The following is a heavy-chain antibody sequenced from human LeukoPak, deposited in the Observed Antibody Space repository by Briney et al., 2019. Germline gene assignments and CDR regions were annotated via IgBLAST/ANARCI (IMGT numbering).Heavy chain of an antibody. CDR2: ISSSSSYI. CDR3: ARTYSGSYLAPDY. CDR1: GLTFSSFS. V-gene: IGHV3-21*01. J-gene: IGHJ4*02. D-gene: IGHD1-26*01. Sequence: GGSLRLSCAASGLTFSSFSMNWVGRVQGKGLEWVSSISSSSSYIYYADSVKGRFTISRDNAKNSLYLQMNSLRAEDTAVYYCARTYSGSYLAPDYWGQGTLVTVSS.